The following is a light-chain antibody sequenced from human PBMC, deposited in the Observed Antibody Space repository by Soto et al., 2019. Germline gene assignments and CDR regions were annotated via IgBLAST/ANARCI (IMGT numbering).Light chain of an antibody. Sequence: QSALTQPASVSGSPGQSITISCTRTSNDFGTYYFVSWYQQHPDKAPKLIIYDGTERPSGVSNRFSGSKSGNTASLTISGLQAEDEAHYYCCSYATYNMILGGGTKLTV. CDR2: DGT. CDR3: CSYATYNMI. V-gene: IGLV2-23*01. J-gene: IGLJ2*01. CDR1: SNDFGTYYF.